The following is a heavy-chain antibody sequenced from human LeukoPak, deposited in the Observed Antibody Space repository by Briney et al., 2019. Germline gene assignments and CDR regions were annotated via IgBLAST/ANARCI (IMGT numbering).Heavy chain of an antibody. Sequence: SETLSLTCTVSGGSISSYYWSWIRQPAGKGLEWIGRIYTSGSTYTSGSTNYNPSLKSRVTISVDKSKNQFSLKLSSVTAADXAVYYCARDYDSSGYLPWGQGTLVTVSS. V-gene: IGHV4-4*07. J-gene: IGHJ5*02. CDR2: IYTSGSTYTSGST. CDR3: ARDYDSSGYLP. CDR1: GGSISSYY. D-gene: IGHD3-22*01.